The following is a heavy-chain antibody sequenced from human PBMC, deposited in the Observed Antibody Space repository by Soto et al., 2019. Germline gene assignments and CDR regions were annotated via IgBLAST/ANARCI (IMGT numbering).Heavy chain of an antibody. V-gene: IGHV4-59*01. D-gene: IGHD6-19*01. J-gene: IGHJ4*02. CDR1: GGSIIGSY. CDR2: VYYTGIT. CDR3: ARSVAVPGAHIDY. Sequence: SETLSLTCSVSGGSIIGSYWSWMRQSPGKGLEWLGYVYYTGITNYSPSLRSRVSISVDTSKNEFSLRLSSVTAADTAVYFCARSVAVPGAHIDYWGQGTQVTVSS.